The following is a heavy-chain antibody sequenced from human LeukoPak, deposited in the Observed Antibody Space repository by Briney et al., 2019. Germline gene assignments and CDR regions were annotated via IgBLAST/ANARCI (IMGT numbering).Heavy chain of an antibody. Sequence: PSETLSLTCTVSGYSISSGYYWGWIRQPPGKGLEWIGSIYHSGSTNYNPSLKSRVTISVDKSKNQFSLKLSSVTAADTAVYYCASGRRYYDSSGGTFDYWGQGTLVTVSS. CDR2: IYHSGST. D-gene: IGHD3-22*01. J-gene: IGHJ4*02. V-gene: IGHV4-38-2*02. CDR3: ASGRRYYDSSGGTFDY. CDR1: GYSISSGYY.